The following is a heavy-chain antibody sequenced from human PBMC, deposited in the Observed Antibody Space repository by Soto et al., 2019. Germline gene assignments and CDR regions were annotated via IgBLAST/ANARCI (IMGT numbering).Heavy chain of an antibody. D-gene: IGHD6-13*01. CDR2: ISGSGGST. V-gene: IGHV3-23*01. J-gene: IGHJ6*02. CDR1: GFTFSSYA. Sequence: EVQLLESGGGLVQPGGSLRLSCAASGFTFSSYAMSWVRQAPGKGLEWVSAISGSGGSTYYADSVKGRFTISRDNSKNTLYLQMNSLRAEDTALYYCAKDFKEGSSGYEGLYYYYYYGMDVWGQGTTVPSP. CDR3: AKDFKEGSSGYEGLYYYYYYGMDV.